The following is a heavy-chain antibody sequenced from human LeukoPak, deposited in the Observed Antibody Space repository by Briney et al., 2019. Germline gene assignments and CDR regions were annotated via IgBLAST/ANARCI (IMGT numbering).Heavy chain of an antibody. Sequence: PSETLSLTCAVSGGSISSGGYSWSWIRQPPGKGLEWIGYIYHSGSTYYNPSLKSRVTISVGRSKNQFSLKLSSVTAADTAVYYCARAVVVTATKYNWFDPWGQGTLVTVSS. J-gene: IGHJ5*02. V-gene: IGHV4-30-2*01. D-gene: IGHD2-21*02. CDR3: ARAVVVTATKYNWFDP. CDR2: IYHSGST. CDR1: GGSISSGGYS.